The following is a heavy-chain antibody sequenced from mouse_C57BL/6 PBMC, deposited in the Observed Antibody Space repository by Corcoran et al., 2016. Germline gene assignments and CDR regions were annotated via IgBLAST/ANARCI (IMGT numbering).Heavy chain of an antibody. Sequence: QVTLKESGPGILQSSQTLSLTCSFSGFSLSTSGMGVSWIRQPSGKGLEWLAHIYWDDDKRYNPSLKSRLTISKDTSRNQVFLKITSVDTADTATYYCARKFTTVDCYVMDYWGQGTSVTVSS. D-gene: IGHD1-1*01. CDR2: IYWDDDK. CDR1: GFSLSTSGMG. CDR3: ARKFTTVDCYVMDY. V-gene: IGHV8-12*01. J-gene: IGHJ4*01.